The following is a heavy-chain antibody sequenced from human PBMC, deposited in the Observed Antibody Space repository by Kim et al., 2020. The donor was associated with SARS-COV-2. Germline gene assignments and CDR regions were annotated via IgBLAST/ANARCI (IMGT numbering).Heavy chain of an antibody. CDR3: ARAKLLWFGDQTPGHYYYGMDV. D-gene: IGHD3-10*01. J-gene: IGHJ6*02. V-gene: IGHV4-61*02. CDR2: IYTSGST. CDR1: GGSISSGSYY. Sequence: SETLSLTCTVSGGSISSGSYYWSWIRQPAGKGLEWIGRIYTSGSTNYNPSLKSRVTISVDTSKNQFSLKLSSVTAADTAVYYCARAKLLWFGDQTPGHYYYGMDVWGQGTTVTVSS.